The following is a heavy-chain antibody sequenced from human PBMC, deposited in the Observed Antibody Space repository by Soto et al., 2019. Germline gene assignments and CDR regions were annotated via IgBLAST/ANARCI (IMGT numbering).Heavy chain of an antibody. V-gene: IGHV1-18*01. CDR3: APDAAVAGTGWFDP. CDR1: GYTFGSYG. J-gene: IGHJ5*02. D-gene: IGHD6-19*01. CDR2: ISAHNGNT. Sequence: QAQLVQSGAEVKKPGASVKVSCKASGYTFGSYGISWVRQAPGQGLEWMGWISAHNGNTKYTQKFQGRVTMTTDTSTNTAYMELRSLSSDDTSVYYCAPDAAVAGTGWFDPWGQGTLVTVSS.